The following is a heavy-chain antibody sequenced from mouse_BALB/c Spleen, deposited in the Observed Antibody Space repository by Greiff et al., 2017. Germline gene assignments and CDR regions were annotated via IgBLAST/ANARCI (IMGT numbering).Heavy chain of an antibody. J-gene: IGHJ2*01. Sequence: VQLQQPGAELVKPGASVKLSCKASGYTFTSYWMHWVKQRPGQGLEWIGEINPSNGRTNYNEKFKSKATLTVDKSSSTAYMQLSSLTSEDSAVYYCARGGPYYFDYWGQGTTLTVSS. CDR3: ARGGPYYFDY. CDR2: INPSNGRT. CDR1: GYTFTSYW. V-gene: IGHV1S81*02.